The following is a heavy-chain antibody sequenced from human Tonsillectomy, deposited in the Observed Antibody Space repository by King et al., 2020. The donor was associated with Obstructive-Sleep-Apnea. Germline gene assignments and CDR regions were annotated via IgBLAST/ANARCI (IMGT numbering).Heavy chain of an antibody. CDR3: ARGEPGRVVVSIPFDY. J-gene: IGHJ4*02. D-gene: IGHD3-22*01. V-gene: IGHV3-21*01. CDR2: ISSSSTYI. Sequence: QLVQSGGGLVKPGGSLRLSCAASGFTFSSYSMNWVRQAPGKGLEWVSSISSSSTYIYYADSVKGRFTISRDNAKNSLYLQMNSLRAEDTAVYYCARGEPGRVVVSIPFDYWGQGTLVTVSS. CDR1: GFTFSSYS.